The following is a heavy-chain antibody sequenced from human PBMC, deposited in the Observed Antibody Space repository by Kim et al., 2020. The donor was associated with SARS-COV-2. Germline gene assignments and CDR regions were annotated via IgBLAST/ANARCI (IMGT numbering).Heavy chain of an antibody. J-gene: IGHJ4*02. Sequence: SVKVSCKASGGTFSSYAISWVRQAPGQGLEWMGGITPIFGTANYAQKFQGRVTITADESTSTAYMELSSLRSEDTAVYYCARGGLGYSGYGPVVGATRPFDYWGQGTLVTVSS. CDR1: GGTFSSYA. CDR2: ITPIFGTA. D-gene: IGHD5-12*01. CDR3: ARGGLGYSGYGPVVGATRPFDY. V-gene: IGHV1-69*13.